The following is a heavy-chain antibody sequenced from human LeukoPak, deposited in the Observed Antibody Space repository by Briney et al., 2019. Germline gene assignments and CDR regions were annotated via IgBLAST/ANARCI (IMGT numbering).Heavy chain of an antibody. J-gene: IGHJ4*02. CDR3: TCPSAAGPN. CDR1: GFTFSSYW. Sequence: GGSLRFSCAASGFTFSSYWMSWVRQAPGKGLEWVANIKQDGSQKYYVDSVKGRFTISRDNAKNSLYLQMNSLRAEGTAMYYCTCPSAAGPNWGQGTLVTVSS. CDR2: IKQDGSQK. D-gene: IGHD6-13*01. V-gene: IGHV3-7*03.